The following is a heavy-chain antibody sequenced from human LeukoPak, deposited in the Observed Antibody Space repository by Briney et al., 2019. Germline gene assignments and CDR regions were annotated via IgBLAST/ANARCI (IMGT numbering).Heavy chain of an antibody. CDR1: GFTFTSYW. V-gene: IGHV3-74*01. Sequence: GGPQRLSCAASGFTFTSYWMLCVREAPGKGLVGVSRMNSDGSSISYADSVKGRFTISRDNAKNTLYLQMNSLRAEDTAVYYCTRGADSWGQGTQVTVSS. CDR2: MNSDGSSI. CDR3: TRGADS. J-gene: IGHJ5*01.